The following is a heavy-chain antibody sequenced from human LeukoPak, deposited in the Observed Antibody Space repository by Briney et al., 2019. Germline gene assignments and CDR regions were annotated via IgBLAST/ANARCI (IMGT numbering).Heavy chain of an antibody. V-gene: IGHV3-30*02. CDR1: GFTLDDYA. Sequence: GGSLRLSCAASGFTLDDYAMHWVRQAPGKGLEWVAFIRYDGSNKYYADSVKGRFTISRDNSKNTLYLQMNSLRAEDSAVYYCAKVKVNYYDSTSYFDYWGQGTLVTVSS. CDR3: AKVKVNYYDSTSYFDY. J-gene: IGHJ4*02. CDR2: IRYDGSNK. D-gene: IGHD3-22*01.